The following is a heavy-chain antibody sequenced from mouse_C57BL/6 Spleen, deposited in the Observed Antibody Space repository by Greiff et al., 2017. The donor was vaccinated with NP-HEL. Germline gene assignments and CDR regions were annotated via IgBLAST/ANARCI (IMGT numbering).Heavy chain of an antibody. D-gene: IGHD2-3*01. CDR3: ANGYYVGGFDY. CDR1: GYTFTSYW. Sequence: QVQLQQSGAELVKPGASVKLSCKASGYTFTSYWMQWVKQRPGQGLEWIGEIDPSDSYTNYNQKFKGKATLTVDTSSSTAYMQLSSLTSEDSAVYYCANGYYVGGFDYWGQGTTLTVSS. CDR2: IDPSDSYT. V-gene: IGHV1-50*01. J-gene: IGHJ2*01.